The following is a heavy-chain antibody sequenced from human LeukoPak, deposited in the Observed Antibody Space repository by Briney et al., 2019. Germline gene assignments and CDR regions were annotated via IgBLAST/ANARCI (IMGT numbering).Heavy chain of an antibody. CDR1: GGTFSSYA. CDR2: INPSGGST. D-gene: IGHD6-19*01. J-gene: IGHJ4*02. Sequence: GASVKLSCKASGGTFSSYAISWVRQAPGQGLEWMGIINPSGGSTSYAQKFQGRVTMTRDTSTSTVYMELSSLRSEDTAVYYCARGGYSSGWYDYWGQGTLVTVSS. V-gene: IGHV1-46*01. CDR3: ARGGYSSGWYDY.